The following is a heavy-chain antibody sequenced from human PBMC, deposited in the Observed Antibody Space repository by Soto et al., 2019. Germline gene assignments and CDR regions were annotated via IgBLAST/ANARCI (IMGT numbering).Heavy chain of an antibody. V-gene: IGHV4-61*01. CDR3: ARDLVVPAGTYYYAMHV. D-gene: IGHD2-2*01. CDR1: GGSVRSVNQY. CDR2: ISYSGST. Sequence: SETLSLTCTVSGGSVRSVNQYLNWIRQPPGKGLEWIGYISYSGSTKYNPSLKSRITISRDTSKNQFSLKMSSVTAADTAVYYCARDLVVPAGTYYYAMHVWGQGTTVTVS. J-gene: IGHJ6*02.